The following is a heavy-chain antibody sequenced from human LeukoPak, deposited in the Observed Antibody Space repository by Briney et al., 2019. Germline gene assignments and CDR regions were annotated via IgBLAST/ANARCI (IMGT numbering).Heavy chain of an antibody. V-gene: IGHV3-30*04. Sequence: GGSLRLSCAASGFTFSSYAMYWVRQAPGKGLEWVAVISYDGSDKFYADSVKGRFTISRDSSKNTLYLQMNSLKTEDTAVYYCTTVSRWQLEPRWGQGTMVTVSS. CDR3: TTVSRWQLEPR. J-gene: IGHJ3*01. D-gene: IGHD6-6*01. CDR1: GFTFSSYA. CDR2: ISYDGSDK.